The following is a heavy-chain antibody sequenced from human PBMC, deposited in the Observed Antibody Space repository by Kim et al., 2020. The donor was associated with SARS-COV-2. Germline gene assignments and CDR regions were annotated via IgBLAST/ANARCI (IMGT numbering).Heavy chain of an antibody. D-gene: IGHD2-2*01. CDR1: GGTFSSYA. J-gene: IGHJ5*02. Sequence: SVKVSCKASGGTFSSYAISWVRQAPGQGLEWMGRIIPILGIANYAQKFQGRVTITADKSTSTAYMELSSLRSEDTAVYYCARDQRPIVVVPAAMPVWFDPWGQGTLITVSS. CDR3: ARDQRPIVVVPAAMPVWFDP. CDR2: IIPILGIA. V-gene: IGHV1-69*04.